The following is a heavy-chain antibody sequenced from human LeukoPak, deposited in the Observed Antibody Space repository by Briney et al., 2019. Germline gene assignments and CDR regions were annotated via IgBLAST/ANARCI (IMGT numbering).Heavy chain of an antibody. V-gene: IGHV1-2*02. CDR2: INPNSGGT. Sequence: ASVKVSCKASGYTFTGYYMHWVRQAPGQGLEWMGWINPNSGGTNYAQKFQGRVTMTRDTSISTAYMELSRLRSDDTAVYYYARERVMVRGVRYIHFDYWGQGTLVTVSS. D-gene: IGHD3-10*01. CDR1: GYTFTGYY. CDR3: ARERVMVRGVRYIHFDY. J-gene: IGHJ4*02.